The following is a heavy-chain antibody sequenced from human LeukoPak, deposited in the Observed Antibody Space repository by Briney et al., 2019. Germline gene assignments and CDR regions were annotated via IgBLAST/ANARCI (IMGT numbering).Heavy chain of an antibody. V-gene: IGHV3-9*01. CDR3: AKAEYSGYDPREYYFDY. CDR2: ISWNSGSI. Sequence: QPGGSLRLSCAASGFTFDDYAMHWVRQAPGKGLEWVSGISWNSGSIGYADAVKGRFTISRDNAKNSMYLQMNSLRAEDTALYYCAKAEYSGYDPREYYFDYWGQGTLVTVSS. D-gene: IGHD5-12*01. CDR1: GFTFDDYA. J-gene: IGHJ4*02.